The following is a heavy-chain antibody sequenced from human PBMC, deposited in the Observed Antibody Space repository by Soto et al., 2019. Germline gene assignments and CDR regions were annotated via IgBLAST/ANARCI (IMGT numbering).Heavy chain of an antibody. J-gene: IGHJ6*02. V-gene: IGHV1-18*01. Sequence: QVQLVQSGAEVKKPGASVKVSCKASGYTFSSYFITWVRQAPGRGLEWMGWISAYNGNTNYPQMFQGRVIMTTDTSTGAAYMELRSLRSDDTAVYYCARQNYYSGMDVWGQGTTITVSS. CDR1: GYTFSSYF. CDR2: ISAYNGNT. CDR3: ARQNYYSGMDV.